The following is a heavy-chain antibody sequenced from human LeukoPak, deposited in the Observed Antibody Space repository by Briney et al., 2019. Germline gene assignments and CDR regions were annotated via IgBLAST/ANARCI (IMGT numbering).Heavy chain of an antibody. CDR3: ARAQPPYHGRLDS. CDR2: IGIAGDT. CDR1: GFTFSSYD. V-gene: IGHV3-13*01. D-gene: IGHD3-16*01. J-gene: IGHJ5*01. Sequence: GGSLRLSCAASGFTFSSYDMHWVRQATGKGLEWVSGIGIAGDTHYPDSVRGRFTIFRENAKNSLYLQMNRLRAEDTAVYYCARAQPPYHGRLDSWGQGILVTVSS.